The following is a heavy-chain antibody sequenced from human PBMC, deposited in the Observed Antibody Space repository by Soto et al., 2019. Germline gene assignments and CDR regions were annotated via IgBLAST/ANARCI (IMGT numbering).Heavy chain of an antibody. CDR1: GYNFHTYW. J-gene: IGHJ6*02. D-gene: IGHD4-17*01. CDR3: ARPTDYHYGMQV. V-gene: IGHV5-51*01. CDR2: IYPHDSDT. Sequence: PGESLKISCKGSGYNFHTYWIAWVRQMPGKGLGWMGFIYPHDSDTRYSPSFRGQVTISADKSINTAYLQWTSLKASDTAIYFCARPTDYHYGMQVWGQGTTVTVSS.